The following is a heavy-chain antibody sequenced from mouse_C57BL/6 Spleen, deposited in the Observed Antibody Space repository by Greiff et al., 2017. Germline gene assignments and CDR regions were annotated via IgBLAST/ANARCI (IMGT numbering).Heavy chain of an antibody. D-gene: IGHD1-1*01. CDR1: GFTFSSYA. J-gene: IGHJ3*01. Sequence: EVQLVESGGGLVKPGGSLKLSCAASGFTFSSYAMSWVRQTPEKRLEWVATISDGGSYTYYPDNVKGRFTISRDNAKNNLYLQMSHLKSEDTAMYYCARDGLYYGSSYPAWFAYWGQGTLVTVSA. CDR2: ISDGGSYT. V-gene: IGHV5-4*01. CDR3: ARDGLYYGSSYPAWFAY.